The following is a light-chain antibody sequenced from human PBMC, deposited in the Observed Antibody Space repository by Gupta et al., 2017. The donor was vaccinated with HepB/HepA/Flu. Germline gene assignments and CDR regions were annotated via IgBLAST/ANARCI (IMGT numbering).Light chain of an antibody. CDR1: SSDVGGYKY. V-gene: IGLV2-8*01. Sequence: QSGLTQPSTSSVYPAQSDTISCTSTSSDVGGYKYVSWYQQHPGKAPILMIYEVSKRPSGVPDRFSGSKSGNTASMTVSGLQAEDEADYYCRSYAGSNNLIFGGGTKLTVL. CDR2: EVS. CDR3: RSYAGSNNLI. J-gene: IGLJ2*01.